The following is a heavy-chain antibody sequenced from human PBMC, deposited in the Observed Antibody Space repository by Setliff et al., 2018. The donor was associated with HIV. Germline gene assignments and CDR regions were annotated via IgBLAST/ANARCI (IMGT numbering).Heavy chain of an antibody. V-gene: IGHV5-10-1*01. Sequence: GESLKISCKGSGYSFTSYWISWVRQMPGKGLEWMGRIDPSDSYTNYSPSFQGHVTISADKSISTAYLQWSSLKASDTAMYYCVTAMVHYYYGMDVWGQGTMVTVSS. CDR1: GYSFTSYW. D-gene: IGHD5-18*01. CDR2: IDPSDSYT. J-gene: IGHJ6*02. CDR3: VTAMVHYYYGMDV.